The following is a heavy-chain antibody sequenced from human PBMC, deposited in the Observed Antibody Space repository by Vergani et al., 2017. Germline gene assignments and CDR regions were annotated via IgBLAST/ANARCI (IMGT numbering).Heavy chain of an antibody. D-gene: IGHD5-18*01. CDR3: ARGSWIQPSRYGMDV. V-gene: IGHV4-59*01. CDR1: GGSISSYY. CDR2: IYYSGST. J-gene: IGHJ6*02. Sequence: QVQLQESGPGLVKPSETLSLTCTVSGGSISSYYWSWIRQPPGKGLEWIGYIYYSGSTNYNPSLKRRVTISVDTSKNQFSLKLSSVTAADTAVYYCARGSWIQPSRYGMDVWGQGTTVTVSS.